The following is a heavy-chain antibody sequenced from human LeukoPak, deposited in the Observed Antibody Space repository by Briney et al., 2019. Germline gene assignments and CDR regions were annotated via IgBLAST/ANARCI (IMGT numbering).Heavy chain of an antibody. CDR1: GGSFRGYY. D-gene: IGHD5-18*01. CDR2: INHSGST. CDR3: ARENSYGHLDY. V-gene: IGHV4-34*01. J-gene: IGHJ4*02. Sequence: PSETLSLTCAVYGGSFRGYYWSWIRQPPGKGLEWIGEINHSGSTNYNPSLKSRVTISVDTSKNQFSLKLSSVTAADTAVYYCARENSYGHLDYWGQGTLVTVSS.